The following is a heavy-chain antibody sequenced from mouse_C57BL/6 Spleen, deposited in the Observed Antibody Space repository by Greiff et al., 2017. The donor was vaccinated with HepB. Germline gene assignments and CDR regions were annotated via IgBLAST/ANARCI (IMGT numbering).Heavy chain of an antibody. CDR3: ARGHYEGIGLDWYFDV. CDR2: IDPSDSYT. V-gene: IGHV1-69*01. D-gene: IGHD2-4*01. CDR1: GYTFTSYW. J-gene: IGHJ1*03. Sequence: QVQLQQPGAELVMPGASVKLSCKASGYTFTSYWMHWVKQRPGQGLEWIGEIDPSDSYTNYNQKFKGKSTLTVDKSSSTAYMQLSSLTSEDSAVYYCARGHYEGIGLDWYFDVWGTGTTVTVSS.